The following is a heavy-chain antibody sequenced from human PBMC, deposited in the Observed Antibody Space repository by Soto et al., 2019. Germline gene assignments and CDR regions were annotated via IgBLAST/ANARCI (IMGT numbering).Heavy chain of an antibody. J-gene: IGHJ6*02. Sequence: ASVKVSCKASGYTFTSYYMHWVRQAPGQGLEWMGIINPSGGSTSYAQKFQGRVTMTRDTSTSTVYMELSSLRSEDTAVYYCARDRELGYCISTSCSPGKYYYYGMDVWGQGTTVTVSS. V-gene: IGHV1-46*01. D-gene: IGHD2-2*01. CDR2: INPSGGST. CDR3: ARDRELGYCISTSCSPGKYYYYGMDV. CDR1: GYTFTSYY.